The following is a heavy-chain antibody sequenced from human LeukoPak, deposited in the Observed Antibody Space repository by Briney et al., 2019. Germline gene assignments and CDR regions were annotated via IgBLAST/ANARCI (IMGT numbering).Heavy chain of an antibody. CDR1: GFTVSCNY. J-gene: IGHJ2*01. V-gene: IGHV3-66*02. CDR3: ARLAGPLINWYFDL. CDR2: IYSGGST. Sequence: GGSVRLSCAASGFTVSCNYMSWVGQAPGKGLEGVSDIYSGGSTYYADSVKGRFTISRDNSKNTLYLQMNSLRAEDTAVYYCARLAGPLINWYFDLWGRGTLVTVSS. D-gene: IGHD2-15*01.